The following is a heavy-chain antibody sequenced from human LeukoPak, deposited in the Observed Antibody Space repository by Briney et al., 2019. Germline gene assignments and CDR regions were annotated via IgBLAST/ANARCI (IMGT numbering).Heavy chain of an antibody. J-gene: IGHJ4*02. CDR1: GYTFSGFH. CDR2: MNPNSGGT. V-gene: IGHV1-2*02. Sequence: ASVKVSCKASGYTFSGFHMHWVRQAPGQGLEWMGYMNPNSGGTNYAQKFQGRVTMTRDTSISTAYMELSRLASDDTAAYYSARGVYFDSSAPFYFDYWGQGTLVTVSS. D-gene: IGHD3-22*01. CDR3: ARGVYFDSSAPFYFDY.